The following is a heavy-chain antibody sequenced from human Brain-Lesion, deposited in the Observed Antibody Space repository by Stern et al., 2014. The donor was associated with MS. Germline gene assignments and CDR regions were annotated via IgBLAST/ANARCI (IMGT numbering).Heavy chain of an antibody. CDR1: GYIFTGYY. Sequence: VQLVQSGAEVKKPGASVKVSCKTSGYIFTGYYIHWVRQAPGQGLEWMAWINPNTGGTKYAQKLQGRVTTIRDPYISTAYVELSSLTSDDPAVYYCARDQRGITIFGVVTDYYYLGMDVWGQGTTVTVSS. V-gene: IGHV1-2*02. J-gene: IGHJ6*02. CDR3: ARDQRGITIFGVVTDYYYLGMDV. D-gene: IGHD3-3*01. CDR2: INPNTGGT.